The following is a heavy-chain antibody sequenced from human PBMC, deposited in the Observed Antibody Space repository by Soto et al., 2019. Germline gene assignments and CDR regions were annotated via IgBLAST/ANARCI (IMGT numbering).Heavy chain of an antibody. Sequence: SETLSLTCAVYGGSFSGYYWSWIRQPPGKGLEWIGEINHSGSTNYNPSLKSRVTISVDTSKSQFSLKLSSVTAADTAVYYCARVRRVGYCSGGSCHAKGNYYMDVWGKGTTVTVSS. CDR1: GGSFSGYY. CDR2: INHSGST. CDR3: ARVRRVGYCSGGSCHAKGNYYMDV. J-gene: IGHJ6*03. D-gene: IGHD2-15*01. V-gene: IGHV4-34*01.